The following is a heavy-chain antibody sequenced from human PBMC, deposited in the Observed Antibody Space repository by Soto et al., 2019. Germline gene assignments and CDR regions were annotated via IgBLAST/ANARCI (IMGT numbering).Heavy chain of an antibody. D-gene: IGHD3-22*01. CDR3: ARDPQDYYDSSGSWGMDV. CDR1: GGSVSSGSYY. Sequence: SETLSLTCTVSGGSVSSGSYYWSWIRQPPGKGLEWIGYIYYSGSTNYNPSLKSRVTISVDTSKNQFSLKLSSVTAADTAVYYCARDPQDYYDSSGSWGMDVWGQGTTVTVSS. V-gene: IGHV4-61*01. J-gene: IGHJ6*02. CDR2: IYYSGST.